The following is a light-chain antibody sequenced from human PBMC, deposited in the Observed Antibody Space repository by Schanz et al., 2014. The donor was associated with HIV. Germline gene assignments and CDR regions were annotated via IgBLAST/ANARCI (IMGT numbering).Light chain of an antibody. CDR2: SAS. V-gene: IGKV1-17*01. CDR3: LQHNSYPRT. CDR1: QTIGTY. J-gene: IGKJ1*01. Sequence: DIQMTQSPPSLSVSVGHRVTITCRASQTIGTYLKWFQQTSGKPPKLLIYSASTLQSGVPSRFSGSGSGTEFTLTISSLQPEDFATYYCLQHNSYPRTFGQGTKVEIK.